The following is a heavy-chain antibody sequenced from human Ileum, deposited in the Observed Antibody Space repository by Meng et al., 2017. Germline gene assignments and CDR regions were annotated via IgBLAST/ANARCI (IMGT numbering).Heavy chain of an antibody. CDR1: GGSVTRGSYY. V-gene: IGHV4-61*01. Sequence: QGRLQVSRPGLLSPSGTLSLNCTCSGGSVTRGSYYWTGIRQSPEKGLEWIGYIYHSGSTNYNPSLKTPVTMSIDTSKNPFSLRLSSVTVADTAVYYCARASIADYYQLDYWGQGILVTVSS. J-gene: IGHJ4*02. CDR2: IYHSGST. D-gene: IGHD3-9*01. CDR3: ARASIADYYQLDY.